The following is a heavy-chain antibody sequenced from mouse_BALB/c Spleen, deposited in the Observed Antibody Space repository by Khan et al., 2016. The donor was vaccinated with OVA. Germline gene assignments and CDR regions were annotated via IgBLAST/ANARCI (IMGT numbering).Heavy chain of an antibody. V-gene: IGHV2-3*01. Sequence: QVQLKESGPGLVEPSPSLSITCTVSGFSLTSYGVSWVRQPPGKGLEWLGVIWGDGSTNYHSTLISRLIIRKDNSQSQVFLKLNSLHTDDTATYYCAKITPDYYSLDYWGQGTSVTVSS. CDR1: GFSLTSYG. CDR3: AKITPDYYSLDY. CDR2: IWGDGST. D-gene: IGHD1-3*01. J-gene: IGHJ4*01.